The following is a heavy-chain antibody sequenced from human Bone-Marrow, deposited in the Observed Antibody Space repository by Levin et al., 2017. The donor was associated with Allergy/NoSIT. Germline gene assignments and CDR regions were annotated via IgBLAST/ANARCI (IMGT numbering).Heavy chain of an antibody. CDR3: VRDGLFNRGTSRLGH. J-gene: IGHJ5*02. Sequence: SQTLSLTCAVSGGSVTDNNWWSWVRQPPGKGLEWIGEFHHTGTTTYNPSLRSRVTMSVDKSNNQFFLKLISVTAAHTAIYYWVRDGLFNRGTSRLGHWGQGTLVTVSA. CDR2: FHHTGTT. D-gene: IGHD1-7*01. V-gene: IGHV4-4*02. CDR1: GGSVTDNNW.